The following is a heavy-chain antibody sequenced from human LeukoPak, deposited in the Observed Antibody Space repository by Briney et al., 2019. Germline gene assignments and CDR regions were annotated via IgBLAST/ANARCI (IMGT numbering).Heavy chain of an antibody. CDR2: INHSGST. J-gene: IGHJ4*02. CDR1: GGSFSGYY. V-gene: IGHV4-34*01. Sequence: SETLSHTCAVYGGSFSGYYWSWIRQPPGKGLEWIGEINHSGSTNYNPSLKSRVTISVDTSKNQFSLKLSSVTAADTAVYYCARGLGDPYFDYWGQGTLVTVSS. CDR3: ARGLGDPYFDY.